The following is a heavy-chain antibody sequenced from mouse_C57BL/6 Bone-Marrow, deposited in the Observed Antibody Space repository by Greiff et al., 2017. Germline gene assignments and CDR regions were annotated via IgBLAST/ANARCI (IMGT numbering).Heavy chain of an antibody. Sequence: QVQLQQPGAELVRPGTSVNLSCKASGYTFTSYWMHWVQQTPGQGLEWIGVIDPSDSYTNYNPKFTGKATLTVDTSASTAYMHLSSLTSENSAVYYCAIEQGFDYWGQGTTLTVSS. CDR2: IDPSDSYT. V-gene: IGHV1-59*01. CDR1: GYTFTSYW. CDR3: AIEQGFDY. J-gene: IGHJ2*01.